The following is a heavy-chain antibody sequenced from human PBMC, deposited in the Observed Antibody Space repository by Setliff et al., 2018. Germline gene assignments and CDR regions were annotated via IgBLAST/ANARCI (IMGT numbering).Heavy chain of an antibody. J-gene: IGHJ4*02. V-gene: IGHV4-39*01. Sequence: SETLSLTCNVSGASINTGTYYWAWIRQPPGKGLEWIGRIHYGGTTYYNASLKSRVTISVDTSKNQFSLRLNSVTAADTAVYYCARTGTYRYFDYWCQGTLVTVSS. D-gene: IGHD1-26*01. CDR1: GASINTGTYY. CDR3: ARTGTYRYFDY. CDR2: IHYGGTT.